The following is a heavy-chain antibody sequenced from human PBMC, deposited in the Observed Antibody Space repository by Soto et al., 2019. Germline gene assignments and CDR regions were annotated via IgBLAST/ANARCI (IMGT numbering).Heavy chain of an antibody. CDR3: ARAEATVLEY. V-gene: IGHV4-4*02. Sequence: QVQLQESGPGLVKPSGTLSLTCTVSGGSMSSSNWWNWVRQPPGKGLEWIGETHHSGRTNNNPSLKSRFTKSVDKSTTHFSLKLSSVTAADTAVYYSARAEATVLEYWGQGTLVTVSS. CDR1: GGSMSSSNW. CDR2: THHSGRT. D-gene: IGHD4-17*01. J-gene: IGHJ4*02.